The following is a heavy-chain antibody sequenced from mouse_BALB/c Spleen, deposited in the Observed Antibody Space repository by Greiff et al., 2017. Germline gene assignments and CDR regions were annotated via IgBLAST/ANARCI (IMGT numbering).Heavy chain of an antibody. CDR1: GFSLSRYS. Sequence: VNVVESGPGLVAPSQSLSITCTVSGFSLSRYSVHWVRQPPGKGLEWLGMIWGGGSTDYNSALKSRLSISKDNSKSQVFLKMNSLQTDDTAMYYCARKILLGWSYAMDYWGQGTSVTVSS. V-gene: IGHV2-6-4*01. J-gene: IGHJ4*01. CDR3: ARKILLGWSYAMDY. D-gene: IGHD2-3*01. CDR2: IWGGGST.